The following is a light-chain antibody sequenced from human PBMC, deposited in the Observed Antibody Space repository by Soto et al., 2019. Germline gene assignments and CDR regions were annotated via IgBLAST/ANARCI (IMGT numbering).Light chain of an antibody. CDR2: DVS. CDR1: SSDVGGYKY. J-gene: IGLJ3*02. CDR3: CSYAGTYNWV. Sequence: QSALTQPRSVSGSPGHSVTISCTGTSSDVGGYKYVSWYQQHPGKAPKFMIYDVSERPSGVPDRFSGSKSGNTASLTISGLQAEDEADYYCCSYAGTYNWVFGGGTKVTVL. V-gene: IGLV2-11*01.